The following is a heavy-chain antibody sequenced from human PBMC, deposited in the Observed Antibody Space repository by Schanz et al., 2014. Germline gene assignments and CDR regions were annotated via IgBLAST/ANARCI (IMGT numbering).Heavy chain of an antibody. CDR3: AKALKPFIASRNGLDV. V-gene: IGHV3-9*01. J-gene: IGHJ6*02. D-gene: IGHD6-13*01. CDR1: GFTFNNYD. CDR2: ISGNSGNI. Sequence: EVQLVESGGGLVQPGGSLRLSCAASGFTFNNYDMNWVRLVPGKGLECVTGISGNSGNIGYADSVKGRFTISRDNTKGSVYLQMNSLRPDDAAVYYCAKALKPFIASRNGLDVWGQGTTVTVSS.